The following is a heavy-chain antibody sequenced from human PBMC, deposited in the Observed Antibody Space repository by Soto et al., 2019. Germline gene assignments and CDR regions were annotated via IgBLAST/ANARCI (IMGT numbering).Heavy chain of an antibody. D-gene: IGHD2-8*02. CDR1: GFIGSSYD. J-gene: IGHJ3*02. CDR2: ILVDGRT. Sequence: XGCLRLSCAASGFIGSSYDMSWVRQAPGKGLEWVSTILVDGRTFYVDSVKGRFTISRDSSQNTVYLQMNSLTAGDTALYYCPKATATGGGAFDICGQRTMVTVSS. CDR3: PKATATGGGAFDI. V-gene: IGHV3-23*01.